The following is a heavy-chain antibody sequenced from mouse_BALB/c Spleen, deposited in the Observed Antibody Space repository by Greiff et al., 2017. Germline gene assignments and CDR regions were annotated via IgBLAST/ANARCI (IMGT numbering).Heavy chain of an antibody. Sequence: EVKLVESGGGLVQPGGSRKLSCAASGFTFSDYGMAWVRQAPGKGPEWVAFISNLAYSIYYADTVMGRFTISRENAKNTLYLEMSSLRSEDTAMYYCARASTMITTGAMDYWGQGTSVTVSS. CDR1: GFTFSDYG. V-gene: IGHV5-15*02. D-gene: IGHD2-4*01. CDR2: ISNLAYSI. J-gene: IGHJ4*01. CDR3: ARASTMITTGAMDY.